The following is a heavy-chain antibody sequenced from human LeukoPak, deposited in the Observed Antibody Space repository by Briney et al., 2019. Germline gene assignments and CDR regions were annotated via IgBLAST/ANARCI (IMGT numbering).Heavy chain of an antibody. J-gene: IGHJ5*02. V-gene: IGHV3-30*02. CDR3: AKDPLRYGSGSYNWFDP. CDR2: IRYDGSNK. D-gene: IGHD3-10*01. CDR1: GFTVSSNY. Sequence: GGSLRLSCAASGFTVSSNYMSWVRQAPGKGLEWAAFIRYDGSNKYYADSVKGRFTISRDNAKNFLYLQMNSLRAEDTALYYCAKDPLRYGSGSYNWFDPWGQGTLVTVSS.